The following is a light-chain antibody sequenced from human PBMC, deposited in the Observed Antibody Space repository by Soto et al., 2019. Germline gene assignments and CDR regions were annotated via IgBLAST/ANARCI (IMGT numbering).Light chain of an antibody. CDR1: SSNIGNHA. Sequence: QLVLTQPTSVSEAPRQRVTISCSGSSSNIGNHAVNWYQQLPGKAPKLLIYYDDLLPSGVSDRFSGSKSGTSASLAISGFQSEDEADYNCAAWDDSLNGPVFGGGIKVTVL. J-gene: IGLJ2*01. CDR3: AAWDDSLNGPV. V-gene: IGLV1-36*01. CDR2: YDD.